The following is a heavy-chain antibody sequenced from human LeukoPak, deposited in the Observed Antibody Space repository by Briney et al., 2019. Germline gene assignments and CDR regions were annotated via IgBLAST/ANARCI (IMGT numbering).Heavy chain of an antibody. Sequence: ASVKVSCKASGYTFTSYDINWVRQATGQGLEWMGWMNPNSGNTGYAQKFRGRVTMTRNTSISTAYMELSSLRSEDTAVYYCARSYDYIWGSYRSCWFDPWGQGTLVTVSS. CDR3: ARSYDYIWGSYRSCWFDP. V-gene: IGHV1-8*01. J-gene: IGHJ5*02. CDR2: MNPNSGNT. D-gene: IGHD3-16*01. CDR1: GYTFTSYD.